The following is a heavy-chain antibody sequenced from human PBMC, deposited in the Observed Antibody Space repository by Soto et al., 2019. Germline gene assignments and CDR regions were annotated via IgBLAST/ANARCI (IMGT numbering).Heavy chain of an antibody. CDR3: ARGRVSRRSSTSCYLCYYYGMDV. V-gene: IGHV1-69*13. J-gene: IGHJ6*02. CDR1: GGTFSSYA. D-gene: IGHD2-2*01. CDR2: IIPIFGTA. Sequence: ASVKVSCKASGGTFSSYAISWVRQAPGQGLEWMGGIIPIFGTANYAQKFQGRVTITADESTSTAYMELSSLRSEDTAVYYCARGRVSRRSSTSCYLCYYYGMDVWGQGTTVTVSS.